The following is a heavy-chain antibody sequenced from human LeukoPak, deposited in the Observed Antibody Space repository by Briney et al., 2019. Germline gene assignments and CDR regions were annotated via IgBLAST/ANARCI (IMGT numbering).Heavy chain of an antibody. D-gene: IGHD3-22*01. V-gene: IGHV4-4*08. CDR3: ARSHAYYYDSSGYLDWFDP. CDR2: IYSSGST. Sequence: SETLSLTCTVSGGSISSYYWSWIRQPPGKGLEWIGYIYSSGSTNYNPSVKSRATISVDTSKNQFSLKLSSVTAADTAVYYCARSHAYYYDSSGYLDWFDPWGQGTLVTVSS. J-gene: IGHJ5*02. CDR1: GGSISSYY.